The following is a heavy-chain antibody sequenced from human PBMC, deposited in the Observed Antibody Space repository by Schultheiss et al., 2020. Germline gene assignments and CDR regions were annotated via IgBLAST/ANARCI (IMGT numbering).Heavy chain of an antibody. CDR1: GFTFSDYF. Sequence: GESLKISCAASGFTFSDYFMTWIRQAPGEGLEWVSYITSSGSTKYYADSVKGRFTISRDNAKKSLYLQMDSLRAEDTAVYYCARSGVGATLEYWGQGTLVTVSS. D-gene: IGHD1-26*01. CDR3: ARSGVGATLEY. J-gene: IGHJ4*02. V-gene: IGHV3-11*01. CDR2: ITSSGSTK.